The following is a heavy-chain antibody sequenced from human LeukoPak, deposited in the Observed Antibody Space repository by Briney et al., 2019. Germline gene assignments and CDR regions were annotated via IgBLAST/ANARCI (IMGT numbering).Heavy chain of an antibody. V-gene: IGHV1-69*13. CDR1: GGTFSSYA. D-gene: IGHD3-22*01. J-gene: IGHJ3*02. CDR3: ARSTMIVVVIDAFDI. CDR2: IIPIFGTA. Sequence: ASVKVSCKASGGTFSSYAISWVRQAPGQGLEWMGGIIPIFGTANYAQKFQGRVTITADESTSTAYMELSSLRSKDTAVYYCARSTMIVVVIDAFDIWGQGTMVTVSS.